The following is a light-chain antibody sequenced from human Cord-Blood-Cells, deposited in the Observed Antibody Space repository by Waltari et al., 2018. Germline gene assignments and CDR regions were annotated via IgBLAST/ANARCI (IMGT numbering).Light chain of an antibody. CDR3: CSYAGSTV. CDR1: ISDVGSYKL. CDR2: EGS. Sequence: QSALTQPASVSGSPGPSLTISCTRTISDVGSYKLASWYQQHPGKAPKLMIYEGSKRPSGVSNRFSGSKSGNTASLTISGLQAEDEADYYCCSYAGSTVFGGGTKLTVL. V-gene: IGLV2-23*01. J-gene: IGLJ2*01.